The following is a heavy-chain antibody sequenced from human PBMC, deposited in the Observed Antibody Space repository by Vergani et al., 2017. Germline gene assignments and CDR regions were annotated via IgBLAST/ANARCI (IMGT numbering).Heavy chain of an antibody. D-gene: IGHD3-10*01. CDR2: IIPILGTA. CDR3: AVGAKEGDY. CDR1: GYTFTDYY. Sequence: VQLVQSGAEVKKPGATVKISCKVSGYTFTDYYMHWVQQAPGKGREWMGRIIPILGTANYAQKFQGRVTITADESTSTAYMELSSLRSEDTAVYYCAVGAKEGDYWGQGTLVTVSS. V-gene: IGHV1-69*11. J-gene: IGHJ4*02.